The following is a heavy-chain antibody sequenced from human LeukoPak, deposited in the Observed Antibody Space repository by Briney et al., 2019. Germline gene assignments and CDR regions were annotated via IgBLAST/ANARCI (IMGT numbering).Heavy chain of an antibody. Sequence: SETLSLTCTVSGGSIRNYFWSWIRQPPGKGLEWIGYIYYSGSTNYNPSLKCRVTISVDTSKNQFSLKLSSVTAADTAVYYCARHPDSGYDYWNYWGQGTLVTVSS. D-gene: IGHD5-12*01. CDR1: GGSIRNYF. V-gene: IGHV4-59*08. J-gene: IGHJ4*02. CDR3: ARHPDSGYDYWNY. CDR2: IYYSGST.